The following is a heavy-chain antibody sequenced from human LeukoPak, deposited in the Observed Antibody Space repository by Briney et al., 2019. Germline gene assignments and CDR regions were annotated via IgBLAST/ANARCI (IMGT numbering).Heavy chain of an antibody. CDR2: ISYDGSNK. D-gene: IGHD2-2*01. CDR1: GFTFSSYG. Sequence: GRSLRLSCAASGFTFSSYGMHWVRQAPGKGLEWVAVISYDGSNKYYADSVKGRFTISRDNPKNTLYLQMNSLRAEDTAVYYCAKDREDIVVVPAASAAGLWGQGTLVTVSS. J-gene: IGHJ4*02. CDR3: AKDREDIVVVPAASAAGL. V-gene: IGHV3-30*18.